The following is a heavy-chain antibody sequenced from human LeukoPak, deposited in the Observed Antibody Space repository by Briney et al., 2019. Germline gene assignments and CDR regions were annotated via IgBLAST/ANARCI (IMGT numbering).Heavy chain of an antibody. J-gene: IGHJ4*02. D-gene: IGHD6-13*01. Sequence: GGSLRLSCAASGFTFSSYEMNWVRQAPGKGLEWVSYISSSGSTIYYADSVKGRFTISRDNAKNSPYLQMNSLRAEDTAVYYCARDGGGQQLIVFDYWGQGTLVTVSS. CDR2: ISSSGSTI. V-gene: IGHV3-48*03. CDR1: GFTFSSYE. CDR3: ARDGGGQQLIVFDY.